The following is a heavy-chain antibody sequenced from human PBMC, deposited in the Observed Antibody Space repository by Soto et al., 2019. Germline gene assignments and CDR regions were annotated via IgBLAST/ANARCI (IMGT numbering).Heavy chain of an antibody. CDR3: ATYEAVACTDVVGAFDI. CDR1: GGTFSSYA. V-gene: IGHV1-69*01. J-gene: IGHJ3*02. CDR2: IIPIFGTA. D-gene: IGHD6-19*01. Sequence: QVQLVQSGAEVKKPGSSVKVSCKASGGTFSSYAISWVRQAPGQGLEWMGGIIPIFGTANYAQKFQGRVTITADESTSTADMELSSLRSEDTAVYYCATYEAVACTDVVGAFDIWGQGTMVTVSS.